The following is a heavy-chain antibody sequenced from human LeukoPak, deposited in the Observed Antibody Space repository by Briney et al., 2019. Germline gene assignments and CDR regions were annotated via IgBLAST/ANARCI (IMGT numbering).Heavy chain of an antibody. CDR3: AREGLWFGELPPNNWFDP. CDR2: IFYSGST. J-gene: IGHJ5*02. V-gene: IGHV4-39*02. Sequence: ASETLSLTCTVSGGSISSSSYYWGWIRQPPGKGLEWIGSIFYSGSTYYNPSLETRATISAATSNYLFSLKLSSVTAADTAVYYCAREGLWFGELPPNNWFDPWGQGTLVTVSP. CDR1: GGSISSSSYY. D-gene: IGHD3-10*01.